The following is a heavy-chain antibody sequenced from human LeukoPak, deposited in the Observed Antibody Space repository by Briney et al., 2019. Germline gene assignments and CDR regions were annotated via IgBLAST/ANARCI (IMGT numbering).Heavy chain of an antibody. CDR2: IYSGGST. CDR1: GFTVSSNY. CDR3: AKGASHYYDSSGYYLGDAFDI. D-gene: IGHD3-22*01. V-gene: IGHV3-53*01. Sequence: GGSLRLSCAASGFTVSSNYMSWVRQAPGKGLEWVSVIYSGGSTYYADSVKGRFTISRDNSKNTLYLQMNSLRAEDTAVYYRAKGASHYYDSSGYYLGDAFDIWGQGTMVTVSS. J-gene: IGHJ3*02.